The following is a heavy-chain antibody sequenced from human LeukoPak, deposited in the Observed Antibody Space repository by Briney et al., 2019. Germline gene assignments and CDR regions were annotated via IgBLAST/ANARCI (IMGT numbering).Heavy chain of an antibody. D-gene: IGHD6-19*01. J-gene: IGHJ4*02. CDR2: ISDYNGDT. CDR3: ARNRGAGLFDY. Sequence: ASVTVSCTSSGYTSTIYDISWVRQAPGQGLEWMGWISDYNGDTNYAQKFQDRVTITTDTSTRTAYMELRSLRSDDTAVYYCARNRGAGLFDYWGQGTLVTVSS. CDR1: GYTSTIYD. V-gene: IGHV1-18*01.